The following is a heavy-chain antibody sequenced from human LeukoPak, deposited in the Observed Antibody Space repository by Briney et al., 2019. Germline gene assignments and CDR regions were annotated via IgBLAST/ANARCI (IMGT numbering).Heavy chain of an antibody. D-gene: IGHD3-22*01. CDR3: AKDYYDSSGYYEGFDY. J-gene: IGHJ4*02. Sequence: SVKVSCKASGGTFSSYAISWVRQAPGQALEWMGGIIPIFGTANYAQKFQGRVTITADKSTSTAYMELSSLRSEDTAVYYCAKDYYDSSGYYEGFDYWGQGTLVTVSS. CDR2: IIPIFGTA. CDR1: GGTFSSYA. V-gene: IGHV1-69*06.